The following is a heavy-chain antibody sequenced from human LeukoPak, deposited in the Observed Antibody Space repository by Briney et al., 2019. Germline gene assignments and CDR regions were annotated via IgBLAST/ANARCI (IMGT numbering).Heavy chain of an antibody. CDR3: ARARWELLTDY. V-gene: IGHV3-53*01. CDR1: GFTVSSNY. D-gene: IGHD1-26*01. Sequence: GGSLRLSCAASGFTVSSNYMSWVRQAPGKGLEWVSVIYSGGSTYYADSVKGRFTISRDNSKNTLYLQMNSLRAEDTAVYYCARARWELLTDYWGQGTLVTVSS. J-gene: IGHJ4*02. CDR2: IYSGGST.